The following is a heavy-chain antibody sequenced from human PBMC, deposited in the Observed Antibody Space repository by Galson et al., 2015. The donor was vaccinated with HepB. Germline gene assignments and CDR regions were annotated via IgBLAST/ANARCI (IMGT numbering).Heavy chain of an antibody. Sequence: SVKVSCKASGYTFTSHYMHWVRQAPGQGLEWMGIINPSGGSTSYAQKFQGRVTMTRDTSTSTVYMELSSLRSEDTAVYYCARGLNKNYCSGGSCYSGDYWGQGTLVTVSS. CDR3: ARGLNKNYCSGGSCYSGDY. CDR2: INPSGGST. V-gene: IGHV1-46*01. J-gene: IGHJ4*02. CDR1: GYTFTSHY. D-gene: IGHD2-15*01.